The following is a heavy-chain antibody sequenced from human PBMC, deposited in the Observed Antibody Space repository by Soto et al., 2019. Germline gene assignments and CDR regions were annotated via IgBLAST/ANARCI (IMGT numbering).Heavy chain of an antibody. J-gene: IGHJ3*02. Sequence: QVQLVESGGGVVQPGRSLRLSCAASGFTFSSYGMHWVRQAPGKGLEWVAVIWYDGSNKYYADSVKGRFTISRDNSKNSLYLQMNSVRAEDTAVYYCARPSRDGDNSDTFDIWGQGTMVTVSS. CDR1: GFTFSSYG. CDR2: IWYDGSNK. CDR3: ARPSRDGDNSDTFDI. V-gene: IGHV3-33*01.